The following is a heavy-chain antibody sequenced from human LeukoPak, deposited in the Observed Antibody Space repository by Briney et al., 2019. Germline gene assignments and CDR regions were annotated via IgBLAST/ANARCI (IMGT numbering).Heavy chain of an antibody. V-gene: IGHV1-18*01. D-gene: IGHD3-16*01. CDR1: GYTFTNYG. J-gene: IGHJ4*02. Sequence: GASVKVSCKASGYTFTNYGVTWERLAPGQGPEWLGWNSGYSGDTYYAQKFQGGVTMTTETSTSTAYMELRSLQPDDTAVYYCARDKGWKNTGDYVFDSWGQGTLVTVSS. CDR3: ARDKGWKNTGDYVFDS. CDR2: NSGYSGDT.